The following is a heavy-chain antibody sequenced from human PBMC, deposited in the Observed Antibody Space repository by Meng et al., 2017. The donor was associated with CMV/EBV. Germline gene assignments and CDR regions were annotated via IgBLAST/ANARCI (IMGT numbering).Heavy chain of an antibody. Sequence: ASVKVSCKASGYTFTGYYMHWVRQAPGQGLEWMGWINPNSGGTNYAQKFQGRVTMTRDTSISTAYMELSRLRSDDTAVYYCARVSGMDYYDSSGYYPFDYWGQGTLVTVSS. D-gene: IGHD3-22*01. CDR1: GYTFTGYY. CDR3: ARVSGMDYYDSSGYYPFDY. V-gene: IGHV1-2*02. J-gene: IGHJ4*02. CDR2: INPNSGGT.